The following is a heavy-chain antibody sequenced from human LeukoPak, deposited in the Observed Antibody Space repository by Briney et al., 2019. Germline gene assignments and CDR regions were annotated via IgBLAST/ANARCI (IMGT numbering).Heavy chain of an antibody. Sequence: PGGSLRLSCEASGFTFTTYSMTWVRQAPGKGLEWVSIISSGSSAIFSADALKGRFTISRDDAKNLLYLDMHSLRAEDTAVYYCARGHTAVTRHFDFWGQGTLVTVSS. CDR3: ARGHTAVTRHFDF. J-gene: IGHJ4*02. CDR2: ISSGSSAI. CDR1: GFTFTTYS. V-gene: IGHV3-21*01. D-gene: IGHD4-17*01.